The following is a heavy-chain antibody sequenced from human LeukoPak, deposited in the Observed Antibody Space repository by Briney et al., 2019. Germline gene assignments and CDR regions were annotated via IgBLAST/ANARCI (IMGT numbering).Heavy chain of an antibody. CDR3: ARRGYDLDDDY. V-gene: IGHV5-51*01. Sequence: GESLKISCKGSGYSFTNYWIGWVRQMPGKGLEWMGIIYPGDSDTRYSLSFQGQVTISADKSITTAYLQWSSLKASDTAMYYCARRGYDLDDDYWGQGTLVTVSS. CDR2: IYPGDSDT. D-gene: IGHD5-12*01. J-gene: IGHJ4*02. CDR1: GYSFTNYW.